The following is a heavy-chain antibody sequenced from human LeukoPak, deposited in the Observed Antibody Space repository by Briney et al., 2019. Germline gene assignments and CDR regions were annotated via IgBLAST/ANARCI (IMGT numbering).Heavy chain of an antibody. CDR2: IYHNGSSGST. Sequence: NPSETLSLTCAVSGYSISSGYYWGWIRQPPGKGLEWIGSIYHNGSSGSTYYNPSLKSRVTISVDTSKNQFSLKLSSVTAADTAVYYCARTLGYCSGGSCRSFDYWGQGTLVTVSS. D-gene: IGHD2-15*01. CDR3: ARTLGYCSGGSCRSFDY. CDR1: GYSISSGYY. V-gene: IGHV4-38-2*01. J-gene: IGHJ4*02.